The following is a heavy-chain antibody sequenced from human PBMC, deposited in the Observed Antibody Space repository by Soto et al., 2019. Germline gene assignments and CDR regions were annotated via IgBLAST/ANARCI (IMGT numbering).Heavy chain of an antibody. J-gene: IGHJ4*02. D-gene: IGHD3-3*01. CDR3: ARQLLEWSTIDY. V-gene: IGHV5-51*01. CDR1: GYRFNNYW. Sequence: PGESLKISCKGSGYRFNNYWIGWVRQTPGKGLEWMGIIFPGDSDTRYSPSFQGQVTISADRSISTAYLQWSSLKASDTAMYYCARQLLEWSTIDYWGQGTLVTVSS. CDR2: IFPGDSDT.